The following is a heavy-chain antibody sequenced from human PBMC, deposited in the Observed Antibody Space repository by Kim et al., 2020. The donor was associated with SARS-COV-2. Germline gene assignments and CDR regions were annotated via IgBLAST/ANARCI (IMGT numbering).Heavy chain of an antibody. D-gene: IGHD4-17*01. V-gene: IGHV3-33*01. J-gene: IGHJ4*02. CDR1: GFTFSSYG. Sequence: GGSLRLSCAASGFTFSSYGMHWVRQAPGKGLEWVAVIWYDGSNKYYADSVKGRFTISRDNSKNTLYLQMNSLRAEDTAGYYCARDRQHDYGVLGDYWGEGTLVTVSA. CDR2: IWYDGSNK. CDR3: ARDRQHDYGVLGDY.